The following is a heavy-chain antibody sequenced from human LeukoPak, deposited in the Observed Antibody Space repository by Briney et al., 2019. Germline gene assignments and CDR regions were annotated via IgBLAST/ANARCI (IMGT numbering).Heavy chain of an antibody. V-gene: IGHV4-31*03. Sequence: MASETLSLTCTVSGGSISSGGYYWSWIRQHPGKGLEWIGYIYYSGSTYYNPSPKSRVTISVDTSKNQFSLKLSSVTAADTAVYYCARDPGSSSWSAWFDPWGQGTLVTVSS. J-gene: IGHJ5*02. CDR2: IYYSGST. D-gene: IGHD6-13*01. CDR3: ARDPGSSSWSAWFDP. CDR1: GGSISSGGYY.